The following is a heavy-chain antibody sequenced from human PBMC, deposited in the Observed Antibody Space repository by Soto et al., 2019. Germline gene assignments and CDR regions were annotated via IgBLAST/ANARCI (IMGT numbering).Heavy chain of an antibody. CDR3: AKHMYAFSRYAVAV. Sequence: PGVSLILSCAASGFTFSSYSMNCVRQAPGKGLEWVSSISSSSSYIYYADSVKGRFTISRDNSKNSLYLQMNSLRAEDTAVFYCAKHMYAFSRYAVAVWGQGTTVTVS. V-gene: IGHV3-21*01. J-gene: IGHJ6*02. D-gene: IGHD2-21*01. CDR2: ISSSSSYI. CDR1: GFTFSSYS.